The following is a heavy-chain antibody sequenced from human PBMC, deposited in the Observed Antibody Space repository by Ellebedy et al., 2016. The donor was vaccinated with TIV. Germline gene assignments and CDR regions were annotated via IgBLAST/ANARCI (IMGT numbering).Heavy chain of an antibody. D-gene: IGHD2-15*01. Sequence: GESLKISCKGSGYSFTSYWIGWVRQMPGKGLEWMGIIYPGDSDTKYSPSFQGQVTISADKSISTAYLQWSSLKASDSAIYYCARMMSTYCSGGSCYLGNFDYWGQGTLVTVSS. CDR1: GYSFTSYW. CDR2: IYPGDSDT. CDR3: ARMMSTYCSGGSCYLGNFDY. V-gene: IGHV5-51*01. J-gene: IGHJ4*02.